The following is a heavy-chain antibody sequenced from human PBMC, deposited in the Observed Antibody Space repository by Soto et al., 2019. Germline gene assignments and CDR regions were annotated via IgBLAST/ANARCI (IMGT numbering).Heavy chain of an antibody. D-gene: IGHD3-3*01. J-gene: IGHJ5*01. V-gene: IGHV3-21*01. CDR1: GFTFSRYS. Sequence: GGSLRLSCAASGFTFSRYSMNWVRQAPGKGLEWVSSISSSSSYIYYADSVKGRFTISRDNAKNSLYLQMNSLRAEDTAVYYCTGYHFWGGDYNCLDAWGQGTMVTVYS. CDR2: ISSSSSYI. CDR3: TGYHFWGGDYNCLDA.